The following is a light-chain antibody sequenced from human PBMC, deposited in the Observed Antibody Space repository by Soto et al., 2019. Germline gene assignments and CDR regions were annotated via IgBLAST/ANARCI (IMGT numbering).Light chain of an antibody. Sequence: QSVLTQPPSVSGAPGQSVTISCTGSSSNIGAGYAVHWYQQLPGTAPKLLISDNNNRPSGVPDRFSGSKSGTSASLAITGLQAEDEADYYCHSYDNSHDWDVVFGGGTQLTVL. CDR1: SSNIGAGYA. J-gene: IGLJ2*01. CDR2: DNN. CDR3: HSYDNSHDWDVV. V-gene: IGLV1-40*01.